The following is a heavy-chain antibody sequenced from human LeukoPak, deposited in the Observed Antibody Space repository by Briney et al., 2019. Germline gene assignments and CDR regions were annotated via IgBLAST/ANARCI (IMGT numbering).Heavy chain of an antibody. D-gene: IGHD4-17*01. V-gene: IGHV4-4*07. CDR2: IYTSGNT. J-gene: IGHJ4*02. CDR1: GGSISNYY. CDR3: ARASDDFGDYGFDY. Sequence: SETLSLTCTVSGGSISNYYWNWIRQPAGKELEWIGRIYTSGNTNYNPSLKSRLTMSMDTSKNQFSLRLSSVTAADTAVYYCARASDDFGDYGFDYWGQGTLVTVSS.